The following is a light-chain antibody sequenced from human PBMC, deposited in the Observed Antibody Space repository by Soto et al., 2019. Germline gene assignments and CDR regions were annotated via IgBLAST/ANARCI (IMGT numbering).Light chain of an antibody. CDR3: QQYGSSPMYT. CDR1: QSIGLA. Sequence: EIVLTQSPATLSLSPGERATLSCRASQSIGLAIAWYQHKPGQAPRLLIFDASQRATGIPARFRGSGSGTDFTLSISSLEPEDFAVYYCQQYGSSPMYTFGQGTKLEIK. V-gene: IGKV3-11*01. J-gene: IGKJ2*01. CDR2: DAS.